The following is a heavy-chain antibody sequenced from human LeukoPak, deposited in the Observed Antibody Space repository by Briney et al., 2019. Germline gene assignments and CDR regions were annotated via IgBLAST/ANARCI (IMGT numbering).Heavy chain of an antibody. V-gene: IGHV1-2*02. Sequence: GASVKVSCKTSGYSFIDYYMHWVRQAPGQGLEWMGWINPNSGGTSSAQKFQGRVTMTGDTSITTVYMEVSWLTSDDTAIYYCARADRLDGGPYLIGPWGQGTLVTVSS. CDR1: GYSFIDYY. CDR3: ARADRLDGGPYLIGP. J-gene: IGHJ5*02. CDR2: INPNSGGT. D-gene: IGHD2-21*01.